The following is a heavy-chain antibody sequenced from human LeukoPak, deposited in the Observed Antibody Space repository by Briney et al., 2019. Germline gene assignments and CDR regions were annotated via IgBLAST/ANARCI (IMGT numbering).Heavy chain of an antibody. J-gene: IGHJ4*02. CDR3: ARQLNYDSSGYYY. D-gene: IGHD3-22*01. CDR2: IYHSGST. Sequence: PSETLSLTCAVSGYPISSGYYWGWIRQPPGKGLEWIGSIYHSGSTYYNPSLKSRVTISVDTSKNQFSLKLSSVTAADTAVYYCARQLNYDSSGYYYWGQGTLVTVFS. CDR1: GYPISSGYY. V-gene: IGHV4-38-2*01.